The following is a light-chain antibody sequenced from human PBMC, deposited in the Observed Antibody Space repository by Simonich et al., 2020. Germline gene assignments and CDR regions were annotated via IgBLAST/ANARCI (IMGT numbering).Light chain of an antibody. CDR1: QSISSY. CDR3: QQSYSTPLT. V-gene: IGKV1-39*01. CDR2: AAS. Sequence: DIQMTQSPYSLSASVGDRVTITCRASQSISSYLNWYQQKPGKAPKLLIYAASSLQSGVPSRFSCSGSGTDFTLTISSLQPEAFATYYCQQSYSTPLTFGGGTKVEIK. J-gene: IGKJ4*01.